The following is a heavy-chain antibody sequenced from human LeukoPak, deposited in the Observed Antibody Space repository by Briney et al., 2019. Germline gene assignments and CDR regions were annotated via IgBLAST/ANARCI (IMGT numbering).Heavy chain of an antibody. J-gene: IGHJ4*02. Sequence: ASVKVSCKASGYTFTGYYMHWVRQAPGQGREWMGWINPNSGGTNYAQKFQGRVTMTRDTSISTAYMELSRLRSDDTAVYYCARGGCSSTSCYRPPPFDYWGQGTLVTVSS. CDR3: ARGGCSSTSCYRPPPFDY. V-gene: IGHV1-2*02. CDR2: INPNSGGT. CDR1: GYTFTGYY. D-gene: IGHD2-2*01.